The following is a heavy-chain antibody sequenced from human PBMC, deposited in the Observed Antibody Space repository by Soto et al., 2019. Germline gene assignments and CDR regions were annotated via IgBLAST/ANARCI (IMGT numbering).Heavy chain of an antibody. CDR2: MSPNSGNT. CDR1: GYTFTSYD. CDR3: ARGPPNDWVDD. J-gene: IGHJ4*02. Sequence: ASVKVSCKASGYTFTSYDINWVRQATGQGLEWMGWMSPNSGNTGYARKFQGRVTMTRNTSIATAYMELSSLRSDDTAVYYCARGPPNDWVDDWGQGTLVTVSS. V-gene: IGHV1-8*01. D-gene: IGHD1-1*01.